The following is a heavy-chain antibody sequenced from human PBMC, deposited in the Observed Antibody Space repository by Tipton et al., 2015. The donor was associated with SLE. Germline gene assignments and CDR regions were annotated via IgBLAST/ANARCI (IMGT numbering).Heavy chain of an antibody. Sequence: TLSLTCTVSGGSISSHYWSWIRQPPGKGLEWIGYIYYSGSTNYNPSLKSRVTISVDTSKNQFSLKLSSVTAADTAVYYCASYIYYPKGYFDYWGQGTLVTVSS. CDR3: ASYIYYPKGYFDY. J-gene: IGHJ4*02. V-gene: IGHV4-59*08. CDR2: IYYSGST. CDR1: GGSISSHY. D-gene: IGHD5-24*01.